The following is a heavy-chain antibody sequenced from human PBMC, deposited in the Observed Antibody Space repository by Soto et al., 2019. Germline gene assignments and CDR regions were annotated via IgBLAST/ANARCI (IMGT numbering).Heavy chain of an antibody. CDR3: ARTPIGDNTTNDY. V-gene: IGHV4-31*03. D-gene: IGHD4-17*01. CDR1: GGSISSGGYY. CDR2: IYYSGST. J-gene: IGHJ4*02. Sequence: SETLSLTCTVSGGSISSGGYYWSWIRQHPGKGLEWIGYIYYSGSTYYNPSLKSRVTISVDTSKNQFSLKLSSVTAADTAVYYCARTPIGDNTTNDYWGQGTLVTVSS.